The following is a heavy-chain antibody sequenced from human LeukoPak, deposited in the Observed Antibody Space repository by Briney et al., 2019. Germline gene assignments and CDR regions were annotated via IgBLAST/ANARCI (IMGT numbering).Heavy chain of an antibody. V-gene: IGHV3-9*01. Sequence: QPGGSLRLSCAASGFTFDDYAMHWVRQAPGKGLEWVSGISWNSGSIGYADSVKGRFTISRDNSKNTLYLQMNSLRDEDTAVYYCAKDAHWILFDDWGQGTLVTVSS. CDR2: ISWNSGSI. J-gene: IGHJ4*02. D-gene: IGHD2-2*03. CDR3: AKDAHWILFDD. CDR1: GFTFDDYA.